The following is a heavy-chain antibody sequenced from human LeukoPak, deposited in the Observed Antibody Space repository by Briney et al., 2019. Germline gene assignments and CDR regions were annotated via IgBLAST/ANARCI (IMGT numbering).Heavy chain of an antibody. Sequence: ASVKVSCKASGYTFTSYYMHWVRQAPGQGLEWMGIINPSGGSTSYAQKFQGRVTMTRDMSTSTVYMELSSLRSEDTAVYYCAREGEGGSGSYYIDYWGQGTLVTVSS. CDR3: AREGEGGSGSYYIDY. CDR2: INPSGGST. J-gene: IGHJ4*02. CDR1: GYTFTSYY. D-gene: IGHD3-10*01. V-gene: IGHV1-46*01.